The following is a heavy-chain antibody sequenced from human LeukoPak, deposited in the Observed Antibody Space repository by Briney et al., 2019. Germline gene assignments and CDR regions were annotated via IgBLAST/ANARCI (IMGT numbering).Heavy chain of an antibody. D-gene: IGHD4-11*01. CDR3: ARVPPYSRWGYFDY. CDR2: IYTSGST. Sequence: SSETLSLTCTVSGGSISSGSYYWSWIRQPAGKGLEWIGRIYTSGSTNYNPSLKSRVTISVDTSKNQFSLKLSSVTAADTAVYYCARVPPYSRWGYFDYWGQGTLVTVSS. J-gene: IGHJ4*02. CDR1: GGSISSGSYY. V-gene: IGHV4-61*02.